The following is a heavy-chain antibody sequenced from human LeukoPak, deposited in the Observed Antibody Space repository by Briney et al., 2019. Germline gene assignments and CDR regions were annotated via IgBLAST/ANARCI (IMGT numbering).Heavy chain of an antibody. CDR3: AKGSARLASDY. Sequence: GGSLRLSCAASGFTFSSYGMHWVRQAPGKGLEWVSAISGSGGSTYYADSVKGRFTISRDNSKNTLYLKMNSLRAEDTAVYYCAKGSARLASDYWGQGTLVTVSS. CDR2: ISGSGGST. D-gene: IGHD2-21*01. J-gene: IGHJ4*02. CDR1: GFTFSSYG. V-gene: IGHV3-23*01.